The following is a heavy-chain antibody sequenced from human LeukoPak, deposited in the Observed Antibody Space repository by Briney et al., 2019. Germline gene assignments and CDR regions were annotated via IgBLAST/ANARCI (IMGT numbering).Heavy chain of an antibody. V-gene: IGHV3-30*18. CDR2: ISYDGSNK. Sequence: GGSLRLSCAASGFTFSSYGMHWVRRAPGKGLEWVAVISYDGSNKYYADSVKGRFTISRDNSKNTLYLQMNSLRAEDTAVYYCAKDILRYFDWLSLDHWGQGTLVTVSS. J-gene: IGHJ4*02. CDR1: GFTFSSYG. CDR3: AKDILRYFDWLSLDH. D-gene: IGHD3-9*01.